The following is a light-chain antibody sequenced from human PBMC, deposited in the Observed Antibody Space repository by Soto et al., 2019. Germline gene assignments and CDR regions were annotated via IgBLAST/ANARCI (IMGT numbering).Light chain of an antibody. J-gene: IGKJ1*01. CDR1: QRISSY. V-gene: IGKV1-39*01. CDR2: AAS. Sequence: DIQMTQSPSSLSASLGDRATITFPASQRISSYLNWYQHKPGKAPKLLIYAASSLQSAVPSRFNSSGSGPDVTLTISSLQPEDFATYYCQQSYGTWTFGQGTKV. CDR3: QQSYGTWT.